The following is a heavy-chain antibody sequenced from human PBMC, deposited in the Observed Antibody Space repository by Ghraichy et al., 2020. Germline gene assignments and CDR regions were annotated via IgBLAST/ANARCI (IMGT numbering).Heavy chain of an antibody. V-gene: IGHV3-53*01. D-gene: IGHD7-27*01. Sequence: LTCAASGFTVSSNYMSWVRQAPGKGLEWVSVIHSGGDTYYADSVKGRFTISRDSSKNTLYLQMNSLRAEDTAVYYCARERANWGSRWYIDLWGRGTLVTVSS. CDR1: GFTVSSNY. CDR3: ARERANWGSRWYIDL. CDR2: IHSGGDT. J-gene: IGHJ2*01.